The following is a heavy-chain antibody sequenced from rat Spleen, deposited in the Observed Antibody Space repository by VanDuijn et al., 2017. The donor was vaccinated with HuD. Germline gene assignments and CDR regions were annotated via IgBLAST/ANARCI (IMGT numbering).Heavy chain of an antibody. J-gene: IGHJ4*01. V-gene: IGHV5-29*01. CDR2: INYDGRST. CDR1: GFIFSDHY. Sequence: EVQLVESDGGLVQPGRSLKLSCAASGFIFSDHYVAWVRQTPTKGLEWVATINYDGRSTFYRDSVKGRFTLSRDNAKNTLYLQMGSLRSEDTATYYCTRESWGYVMDAWGQGASVTVSS. D-gene: IGHD5-1*01. CDR3: TRESWGYVMDA.